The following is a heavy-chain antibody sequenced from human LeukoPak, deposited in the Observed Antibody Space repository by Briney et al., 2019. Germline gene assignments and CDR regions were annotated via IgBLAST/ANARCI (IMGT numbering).Heavy chain of an antibody. D-gene: IGHD5-12*01. J-gene: IGHJ4*02. CDR2: IRYDGSKK. V-gene: IGHV3-30*02. Sequence: GGSLRLSCAASGFIFSSYGMHWVRQAPGKGLEWVAFIRYDGSKKYYADSVKGRFTISRDNSKNTLYLQMNSLRADDTAVYYCAKGLGLVSWYRGIDYWGQGTLVTVSS. CDR3: AKGLGLVSWYRGIDY. CDR1: GFIFSSYG.